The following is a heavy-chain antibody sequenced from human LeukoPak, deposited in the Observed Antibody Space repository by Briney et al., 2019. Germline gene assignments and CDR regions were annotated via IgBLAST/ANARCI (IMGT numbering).Heavy chain of an antibody. J-gene: IGHJ3*02. CDR2: ISAYNGNT. V-gene: IGHV1-18*01. D-gene: IGHD2-15*01. CDR1: GYTFTSYG. Sequence: GASVKVSCKASGYTFTSYGISWVRRAPGQGLEWLGWISAYNGNTNYAQKLQGRVTMTTDTSTSTAYMELRSLRSDDTAVYYCARGQSVAAMEDAFDIWGQGTMVTVSS. CDR3: ARGQSVAAMEDAFDI.